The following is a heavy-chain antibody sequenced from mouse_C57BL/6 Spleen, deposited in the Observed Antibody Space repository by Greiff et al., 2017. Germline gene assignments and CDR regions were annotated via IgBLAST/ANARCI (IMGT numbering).Heavy chain of an antibody. Sequence: EVQLQQSGPGLVKPSQSLSLTCSVTGYSITSGYYWNWIRQFPGNQLEWMGYISYDGSNNYNPSLKNRISITRDTSKNQFFLKLNSVTTEDTATYYCARDDPWFAYWGQGTLVTVSA. CDR2: ISYDGSN. CDR1: GYSITSGYY. J-gene: IGHJ3*01. CDR3: ARDDPWFAY. V-gene: IGHV3-6*01.